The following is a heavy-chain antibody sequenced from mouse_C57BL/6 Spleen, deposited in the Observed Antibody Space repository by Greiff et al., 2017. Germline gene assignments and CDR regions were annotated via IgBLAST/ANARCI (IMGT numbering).Heavy chain of an antibody. V-gene: IGHV1-15*01. CDR3: TRDDYDRFAY. CDR1: GYTFTDYE. J-gene: IGHJ3*01. D-gene: IGHD2-4*01. Sequence: VNVVESGAELVRPGASVTLSCKASGYTFTDYEMHWVKQTPVHGLEWIGAIDPETGGTAYNQKFKGKAILTADKSSSTAYMELRSLTSEDSAVYYCTRDDYDRFAYWGQGTLVTVSA. CDR2: IDPETGGT.